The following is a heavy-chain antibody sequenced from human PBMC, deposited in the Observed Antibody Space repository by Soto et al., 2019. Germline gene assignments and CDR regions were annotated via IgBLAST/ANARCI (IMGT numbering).Heavy chain of an antibody. J-gene: IGHJ4*02. CDR1: GFTAVSHY. CDR2: LYTGGAT. Sequence: PGGSLRLACVASGFTAVSHYMSWVRQAPRNGLEWDSVLYTGGATYYADSVQGRFTISRDNSKNTLYLQMNSLRADDTVVDYCPTSPRDFYFDSWGQRILVTVSS. CDR3: PTSPRDFYFDS. D-gene: IGHD3-3*01. V-gene: IGHV3-53*01.